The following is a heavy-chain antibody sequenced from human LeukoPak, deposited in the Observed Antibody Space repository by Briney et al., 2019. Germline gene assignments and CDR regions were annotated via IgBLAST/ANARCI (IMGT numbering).Heavy chain of an antibody. CDR2: VSRNGGRT. J-gene: IGHJ6*03. Sequence: PGGSLRLSCAASGFTFSSYAMSWVRQAPGKGLEYVAAVSRNGGRTYYANSVKGRFTISRDNSRNTLYLQMGSLRPEDTALYYCARDLRSGAYYYFYMDVWGNGTTVVVSS. CDR1: GFTFSSYA. CDR3: ARDLRSGAYYYFYMDV. D-gene: IGHD3-3*01. V-gene: IGHV3-64*01.